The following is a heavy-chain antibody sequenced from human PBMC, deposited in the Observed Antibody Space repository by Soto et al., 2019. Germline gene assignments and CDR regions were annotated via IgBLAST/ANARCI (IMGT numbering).Heavy chain of an antibody. V-gene: IGHV1-69*13. CDR1: GGTFSSYA. CDR3: ARATRITMEGGAFAI. CDR2: IIPIFGTA. J-gene: IGHJ3*02. D-gene: IGHD3-10*01. Sequence: SSVKVSCKASGGTFSSYAISWVRQAPGQGLEWMGGIIPIFGTANYAQKFQGRVTITADESTSTAYMELSSLRSEDTAVYYCARATRITMEGGAFAICGQGTMVTVSS.